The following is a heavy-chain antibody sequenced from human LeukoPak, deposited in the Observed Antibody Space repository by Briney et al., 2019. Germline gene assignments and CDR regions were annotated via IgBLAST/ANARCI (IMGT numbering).Heavy chain of an antibody. J-gene: IGHJ4*02. CDR1: GFTFSSYE. V-gene: IGHV3-21*01. Sequence: PGGSLRLSCAASGFTFSSYEMNWVRQAPGKGLEWVSSISSSSSYIYYADSVKGRFTISRDNAKNSLYLQMNSLRAEDTAVYYCARSPYYYDSSGYSYYFDYWGQGTLVTVSS. D-gene: IGHD3-22*01. CDR3: ARSPYYYDSSGYSYYFDY. CDR2: ISSSSSYI.